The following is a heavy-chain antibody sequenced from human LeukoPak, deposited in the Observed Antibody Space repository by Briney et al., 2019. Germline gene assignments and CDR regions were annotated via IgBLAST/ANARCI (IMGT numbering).Heavy chain of an antibody. CDR2: IKQDGSEK. CDR1: GFTFSTYW. Sequence: GGSLRLSCAASGFTFSTYWMSWVRQAPGKGLEWVANIKQDGSEKYYVDSVKGRFTISRDNAKNSLYLQMNSLRAEDTAVYYCASTRRSITIFGAVNFHPFDYWGQGTLVTVSS. V-gene: IGHV3-7*03. J-gene: IGHJ4*02. D-gene: IGHD3-3*01. CDR3: ASTRRSITIFGAVNFHPFDY.